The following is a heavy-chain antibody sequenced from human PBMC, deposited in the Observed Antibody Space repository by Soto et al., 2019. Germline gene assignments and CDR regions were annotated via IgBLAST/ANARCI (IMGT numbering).Heavy chain of an antibody. D-gene: IGHD3-10*01. J-gene: IGHJ6*02. CDR1: GFTFSSYS. CDR2: ISSSSSTI. V-gene: IGHV3-48*01. CDR3: AREDLITLVRGVIITAYGMDV. Sequence: EVQLVESGGGLVQPGGSLRLSCAASGFTFSSYSMNWVRQAPGKGLEWVSYISSSSSTIYYAESVKGRFTISRDNAKNSLYLQMNSRRAEDTAVYYCAREDLITLVRGVIITAYGMDVWGQGTTVTVSS.